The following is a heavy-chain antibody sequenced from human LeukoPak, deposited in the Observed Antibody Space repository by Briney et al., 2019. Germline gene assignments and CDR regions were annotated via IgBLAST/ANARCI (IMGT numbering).Heavy chain of an antibody. J-gene: IGHJ6*03. D-gene: IGHD1-26*01. CDR1: GGTFSSYA. V-gene: IGHV1-69*05. Sequence: ASVKVSCKASGGTFSSYAISWVRQAPGQGLEWMGGIIPIFGTANYAQNFQGRVTITTDESTSTAYMELSSLRSEDTAVYYCARHKGSHLYYYYMDVWGKGTAVTVSS. CDR3: ARHKGSHLYYYYMDV. CDR2: IIPIFGTA.